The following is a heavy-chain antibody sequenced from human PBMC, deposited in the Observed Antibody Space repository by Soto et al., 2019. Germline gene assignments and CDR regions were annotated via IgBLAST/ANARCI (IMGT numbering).Heavy chain of an antibody. CDR3: ARGYDRNWFDP. Sequence: SVKVSRKASGGTFSSYAISLVRQAPGQGLEWXGGXXPXXXXXNXXXKFQGRVTITADESTSTAYMELSSLRSEDTAVYYCARGYDRNWFDPWGQGTLVTASS. V-gene: IGHV1-69*13. CDR2: XXPXXXXX. D-gene: IGHD2-2*01. J-gene: IGHJ5*02. CDR1: GGTFSSYA.